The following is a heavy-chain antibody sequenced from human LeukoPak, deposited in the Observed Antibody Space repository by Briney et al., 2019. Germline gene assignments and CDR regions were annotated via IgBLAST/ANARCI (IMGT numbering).Heavy chain of an antibody. CDR2: VKSKSDGGTT. J-gene: IGHJ4*02. V-gene: IGHV3-15*01. D-gene: IGHD5-12*01. Sequence: GGSLRLSCAASGFTVSSNFMSWVRQAPGKGLEWVGRVKSKSDGGTTDFAAPVKGRFTMSRDDSENTVSLQMNSLKIEDTAVYFCTQGVAKAYSWGQGTLVTVSS. CDR3: TQGVAKAYS. CDR1: GFTVSSNF.